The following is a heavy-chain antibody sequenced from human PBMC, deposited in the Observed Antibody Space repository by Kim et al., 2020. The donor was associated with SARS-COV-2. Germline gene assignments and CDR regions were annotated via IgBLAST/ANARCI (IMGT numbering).Heavy chain of an antibody. CDR2: ISYDGSKK. J-gene: IGHJ6*02. CDR3: AEDKSFFVITFGGESGGMDV. CDR1: GFNFNNFG. V-gene: IGHV3-30*18. D-gene: IGHD3-16*01. Sequence: GGSLRLSCAASGFNFNNFGMHWVRQAPGKGLEWVALISYDGSKKYYADSLKGRFTISRDSSKNSLYLQMDSLRPEDTAVYFCAEDKSFFVITFGGESGGMDVWGQGTTVTVSS.